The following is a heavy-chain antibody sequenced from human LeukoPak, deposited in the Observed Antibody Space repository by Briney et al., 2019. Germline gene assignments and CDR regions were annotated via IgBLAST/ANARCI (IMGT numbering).Heavy chain of an antibody. CDR1: GFTFSSYG. J-gene: IGHJ4*02. CDR3: ARGSRPVVAANSFDY. Sequence: PGGSLRLSCAASGFTFSSYGMSWVRQAPGKGLEWVSVISGSGSTTYYADSVKGRFTISRDNSKNTLYLQMNSLRAEDTAVYYCARGSRPVVAANSFDYWGQGTLVTVSS. CDR2: ISGSGSTT. D-gene: IGHD2-15*01. V-gene: IGHV3-23*01.